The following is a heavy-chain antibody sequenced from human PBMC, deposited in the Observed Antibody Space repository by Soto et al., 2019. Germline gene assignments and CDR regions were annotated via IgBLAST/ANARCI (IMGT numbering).Heavy chain of an antibody. CDR2: IHSGGSRI. Sequence: EVQLVESGGGLVQPGGSLILSCAASGFTFSTYHMNWVRQAPGKGLEWVSYIHSGGSRIYYADSVKGRFTISRDNAKNPLYLPMNSPTAEDTAVYYCARDGSTVTTNYHYAMGVWGQGTTVTVS. V-gene: IGHV3-48*03. CDR1: GFTFSTYH. J-gene: IGHJ6*02. D-gene: IGHD4-17*01. CDR3: ARDGSTVTTNYHYAMGV.